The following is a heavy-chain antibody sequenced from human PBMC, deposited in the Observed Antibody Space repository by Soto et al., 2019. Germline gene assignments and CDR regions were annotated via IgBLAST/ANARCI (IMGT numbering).Heavy chain of an antibody. D-gene: IGHD1-26*01. Sequence: EVQLLESGGGLVQPGESLRLSCAASGFTFSYYWMHWVRQAPGMGLVWVSRIHSDGSSTTYADSVKGRFTISRDNARKTLYLQMNSLRAEDTAVYYCAIGDRGAFDLWGQGTVLTVSS. V-gene: IGHV3-74*02. CDR1: GFTFSYYW. J-gene: IGHJ3*01. CDR3: AIGDRGAFDL. CDR2: IHSDGSST.